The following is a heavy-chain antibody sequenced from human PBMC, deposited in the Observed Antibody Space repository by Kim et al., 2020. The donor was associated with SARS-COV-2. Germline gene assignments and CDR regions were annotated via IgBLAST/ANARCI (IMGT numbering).Heavy chain of an antibody. CDR3: SKDYTTRIREVPFFDI. Sequence: VKGRFTLSRDHSKNTLFLQMNTLRLEDTAVYYCSKDYTTRIREVPFFDIWGQGTMVTVSS. D-gene: IGHD3-10*01. J-gene: IGHJ3*02. V-gene: IGHV3-23*03.